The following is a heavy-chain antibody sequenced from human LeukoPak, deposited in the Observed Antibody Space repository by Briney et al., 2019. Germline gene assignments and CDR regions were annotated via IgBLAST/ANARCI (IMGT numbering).Heavy chain of an antibody. CDR3: ARLPLNYYDSSGYQNY. CDR1: GFTFSSYW. CDR2: IKQDGSEK. V-gene: IGHV3-7*01. J-gene: IGHJ4*02. D-gene: IGHD3-22*01. Sequence: GGSLRLSCAASGFTFSSYWMSWVRQAPGKGLEWVANIKQDGSEKYYVDSVKGRFTISRDNAKNSLYLQMNSLRAEDTAVYYCARLPLNYYDSSGYQNYWGQGTLVTVSS.